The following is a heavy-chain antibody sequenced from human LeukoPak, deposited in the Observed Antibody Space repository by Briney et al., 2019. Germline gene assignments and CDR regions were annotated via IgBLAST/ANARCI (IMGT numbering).Heavy chain of an antibody. V-gene: IGHV1-69*04. CDR3: ASPLWRDGYNSRARFDP. CDR1: GGTFSSYA. J-gene: IGHJ5*02. D-gene: IGHD5-24*01. CDR2: IIPILGIA. Sequence: GASVKVSCKASGGTFSSYAISWVRQAPGQGLEWMGRIIPILGIANYAQKFQGRVTITADKSTSTAYMELSSLRSEDTAAYYCASPLWRDGYNSRARFDPWGQGTLVTVSS.